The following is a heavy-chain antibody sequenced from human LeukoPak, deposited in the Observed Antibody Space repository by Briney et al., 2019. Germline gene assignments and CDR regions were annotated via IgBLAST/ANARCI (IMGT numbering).Heavy chain of an antibody. CDR1: GLTFGNYG. V-gene: IGHV3-23*01. D-gene: IGHD3-9*01. Sequence: GGSLRLSCVASGLTFGNYGMNWVRQAPGKGLEWVSGLSGSGTGTYYADSVKGRFTIARDNSKNTLYLQMNSLRAEDPAIYYCAKELLLRYFDYWGQGTLVTVST. J-gene: IGHJ4*02. CDR3: AKELLLRYFDY. CDR2: LSGSGTGT.